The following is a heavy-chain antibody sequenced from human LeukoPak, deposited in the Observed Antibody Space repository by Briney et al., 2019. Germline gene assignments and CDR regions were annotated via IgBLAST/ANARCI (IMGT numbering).Heavy chain of an antibody. Sequence: SETLSLTCTVSGGSISSGGYYWSWIRQHPGKGLEWIGYIYYSGSTYYNPSLKSRVTISVDTSKNQFSLKLSSVTAADTAVYYCARGDPLYYYGSGIRVYGMDVWGQGTTVTVSS. CDR1: GGSISSGGYY. J-gene: IGHJ6*02. CDR2: IYYSGST. CDR3: ARGDPLYYYGSGIRVYGMDV. D-gene: IGHD3-10*01. V-gene: IGHV4-31*03.